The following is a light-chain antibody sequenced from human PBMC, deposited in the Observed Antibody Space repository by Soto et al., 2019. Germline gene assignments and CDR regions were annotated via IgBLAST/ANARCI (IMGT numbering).Light chain of an antibody. CDR1: QGISNY. J-gene: IGKJ3*01. CDR2: AAS. CDR3: QKYNSAPFT. V-gene: IGKV1-27*01. Sequence: DIQMTQSPSSLYASVGDRVTITCRASQGISNYLAWYQQKPGRVPKLLIYAASTLQSGVPSRFSGSGSGTDFTLTISSLQPEDVATYYGQKYNSAPFTFGPGTKVDIK.